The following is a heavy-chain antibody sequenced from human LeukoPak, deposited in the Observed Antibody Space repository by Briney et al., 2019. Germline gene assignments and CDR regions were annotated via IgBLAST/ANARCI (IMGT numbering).Heavy chain of an antibody. J-gene: IGHJ4*02. Sequence: SETLSLTCTVSGVSLTIYYWSAVRQPPGEGLEWIVYIYYSGSTNYNPSLKSRVTISVDTSTNQFSLKLSSVTAADTAVYYCARVTGYMIEDSFDYWGQGTLVTVSS. V-gene: IGHV4-59*01. CDR2: IYYSGST. CDR3: ARVTGYMIEDSFDY. D-gene: IGHD3-22*01. CDR1: GVSLTIYY.